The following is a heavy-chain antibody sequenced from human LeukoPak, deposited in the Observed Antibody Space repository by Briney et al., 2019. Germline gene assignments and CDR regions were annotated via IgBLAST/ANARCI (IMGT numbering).Heavy chain of an antibody. CDR3: AAGGTYYYNSSGYLYEP. D-gene: IGHD3-22*01. CDR2: FYSHGRT. CDR1: GLTVSSNH. J-gene: IGHJ5*02. V-gene: IGHV3-53*01. Sequence: GGSLRLSCAASGLTVSSNHMSWVRQAPGKGLEWLSVFYSHGRTDYADSVKGRFTISRDNSRNTLYLQMNSLRAEDTAVYYCAAGGTYYYNSSGYLYEPWGQGTLVTVSS.